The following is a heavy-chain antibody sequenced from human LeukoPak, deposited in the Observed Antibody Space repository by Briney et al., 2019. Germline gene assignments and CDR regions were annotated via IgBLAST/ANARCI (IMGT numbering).Heavy chain of an antibody. CDR1: GYTFTNYD. Sequence: GASVKVSCKASGYTFTNYDINWVRQATGQGLEWMGWMNPNSGNTGYAQRFQGRVTMTRNTSISTAYMEVSSLRSEDTAVYYCARTPGTNYYYYYMDVWGKGTTVTVSS. V-gene: IGHV1-8*01. CDR2: MNPNSGNT. J-gene: IGHJ6*03. D-gene: IGHD1-14*01. CDR3: ARTPGTNYYYYYMDV.